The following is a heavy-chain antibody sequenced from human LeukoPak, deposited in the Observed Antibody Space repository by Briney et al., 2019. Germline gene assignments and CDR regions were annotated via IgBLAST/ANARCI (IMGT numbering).Heavy chain of an antibody. V-gene: IGHV1-2*02. CDR3: AREYYYDSSGLDY. D-gene: IGHD3-22*01. J-gene: IGHJ4*02. Sequence: ASVKVSCKASQYTFTGYYMHWVRQAPGQGLEWMGWINPNSGGTNYAQKFQGRVTMTRDTSISTAYMELSGLRSDDTAVYYCAREYYYDSSGLDYWRQGTLVTVSS. CDR2: INPNSGGT. CDR1: QYTFTGYY.